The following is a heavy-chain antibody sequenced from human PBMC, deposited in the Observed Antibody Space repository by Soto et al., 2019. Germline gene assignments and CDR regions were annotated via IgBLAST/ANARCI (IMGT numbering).Heavy chain of an antibody. CDR3: ARVPNCSGGSCYVEGFYYYYYMDV. CDR2: ISAYNGNT. D-gene: IGHD2-15*01. V-gene: IGHV1-18*01. CDR1: GYTFTSYG. J-gene: IGHJ6*03. Sequence: ASVKVSCKASGYTFTSYGISWVRQAPGQGLEWMGWISAYNGNTNYAQKLQGRVTMTTDTSTSTAYMELRSLRSDDTAVYYCARVPNCSGGSCYVEGFYYYYYMDVWGKGTTVTVSS.